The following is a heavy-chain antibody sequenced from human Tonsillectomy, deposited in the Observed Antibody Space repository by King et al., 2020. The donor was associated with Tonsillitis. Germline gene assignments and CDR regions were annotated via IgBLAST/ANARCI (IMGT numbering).Heavy chain of an antibody. CDR1: GFTFSSYA. J-gene: IGHJ4*02. CDR2: ISGSGSST. D-gene: IGHD6-13*01. CDR3: AKWIIAAARFDH. V-gene: IGHV3-23*04. Sequence: EVQLVESGGGLVQPGGSLRLSCAASGFTFSSYAMSWVRQAPGKGLEWVSGISGSGSSTYNAGSMQGRFTISRDNSKNTLYLQMNSLRAEDTAIYYCAKWIIAAARFDHWGQGTLVTVSS.